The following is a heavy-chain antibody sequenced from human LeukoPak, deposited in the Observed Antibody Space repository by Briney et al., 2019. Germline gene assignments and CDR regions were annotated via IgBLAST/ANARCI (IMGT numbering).Heavy chain of an antibody. CDR1: GFTFSIYT. V-gene: IGHV3-48*01. J-gene: IGHJ4*02. Sequence: GGSLRLSCAASGFTFSIYTMNWVRQAPGKGLEWVSYISSGSGTIYYADSVKGRFTISRDNSKNTLYLQMNSLRAEDTAVYYCATQVGIAAAFDYWGQGTLVTVSS. D-gene: IGHD6-13*01. CDR2: ISSGSGTI. CDR3: ATQVGIAAAFDY.